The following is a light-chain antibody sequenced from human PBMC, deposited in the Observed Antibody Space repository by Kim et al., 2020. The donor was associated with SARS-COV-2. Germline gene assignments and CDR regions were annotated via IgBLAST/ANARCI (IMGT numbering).Light chain of an antibody. V-gene: IGLV3-1*01. Sequence: SYELTQPPSVSVSPGQTASITCSGDKLGDKYACWYQQKPCQSPVLVIYQDSKRPSGIPERFSGSNSGNTATLTISGTQAMDEADYYCQAWDSSTAWVFGGGTQLTVL. CDR3: QAWDSSTAWV. CDR1: KLGDKY. CDR2: QDS. J-gene: IGLJ3*02.